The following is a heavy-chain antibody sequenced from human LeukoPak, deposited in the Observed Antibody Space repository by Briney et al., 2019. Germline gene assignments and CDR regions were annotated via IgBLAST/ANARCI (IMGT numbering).Heavy chain of an antibody. V-gene: IGHV3-9*01. D-gene: IGHD3-10*01. CDR1: GFTFDNYA. J-gene: IGHJ4*02. CDR2: IAWNSGNT. Sequence: GRSLRLSCAASGFTFDNYAMHWVRQAPGKGLEWVSGIAWNSGNTGFADSVKGQFTISRDNAENSLSLQMNSLTPEDTAFYFCAKDMNSYGSGSSYNPWGPFDSWGQGTLVTVSS. CDR3: AKDMNSYGSGSSYNPWGPFDS.